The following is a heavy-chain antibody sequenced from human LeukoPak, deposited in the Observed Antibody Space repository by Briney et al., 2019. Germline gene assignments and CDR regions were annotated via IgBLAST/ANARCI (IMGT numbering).Heavy chain of an antibody. J-gene: IGHJ2*01. D-gene: IGHD3-10*01. V-gene: IGHV3-74*01. Sequence: PGGSLRLSCAASGFTFRSYGMHWVRQAPGKGLVWVSHINNDGGSITYADSVKGRFTISRDNAKNTVFLQMNSLRAEDTAVYYCARVGTNWYFDLWGRGALVTVSS. CDR3: ARVGTNWYFDL. CDR2: INNDGGSI. CDR1: GFTFRSYG.